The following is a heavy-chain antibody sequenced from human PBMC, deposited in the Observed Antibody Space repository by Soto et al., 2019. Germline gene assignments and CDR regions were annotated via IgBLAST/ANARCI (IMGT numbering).Heavy chain of an antibody. V-gene: IGHV3-23*01. J-gene: IGHJ5*02. D-gene: IGHD2-15*01. CDR2: ISGSGGST. Sequence: GGSLRLSCAASGFTFSSYAMSWVRQAPGKGLEWVSAISGSGGSTYYADSVKGRFTISRDNSKNTLYLQMNSLRAEDKAVYYCAKDKFLGGGRLNWFDPWGQGTLVTVSS. CDR1: GFTFSSYA. CDR3: AKDKFLGGGRLNWFDP.